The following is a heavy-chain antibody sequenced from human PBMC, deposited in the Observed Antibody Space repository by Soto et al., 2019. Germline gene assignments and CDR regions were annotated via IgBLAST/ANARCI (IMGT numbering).Heavy chain of an antibody. CDR3: AKDQAGWEYSSSWFNY. Sequence: EVQLVESGGGLVQSGRSLRLSCAASGFTFDDYAMHWVRQAPGKGLEWVSGISWNSGSIGYADSVKGRFTISRDNAKNSLYLQMNSLRAEDTALYYCAKDQAGWEYSSSWFNYWGQGTLVTVSS. CDR2: ISWNSGSI. D-gene: IGHD6-13*01. J-gene: IGHJ4*02. CDR1: GFTFDDYA. V-gene: IGHV3-9*01.